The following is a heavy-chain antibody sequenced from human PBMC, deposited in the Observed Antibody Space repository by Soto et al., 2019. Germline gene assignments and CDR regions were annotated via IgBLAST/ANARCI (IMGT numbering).Heavy chain of an antibody. CDR2: IYYSGST. CDR1: GGSISSGGYY. J-gene: IGHJ3*02. V-gene: IGHV4-31*03. Sequence: QVQLQESGPGLVKPSQTLSLTCTVSGGSISSGGYYWSWIRQHPGKGLEWIGYIYYSGSTYYNPALKSRVTISVDTSNHQFSLKLSSVTAADTAVYYCEEYRPGYSAFDIWGQETMVTVSS. CDR3: EEYRPGYSAFDI. D-gene: IGHD3-9*01.